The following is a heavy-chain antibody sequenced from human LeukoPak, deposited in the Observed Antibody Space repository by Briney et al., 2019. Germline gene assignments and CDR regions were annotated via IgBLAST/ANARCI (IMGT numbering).Heavy chain of an antibody. CDR1: GYTFTGYY. CDR3: ARVGSDYYDSSGKFDY. J-gene: IGHJ4*02. Sequence: GASVKVSCKASGYTFTGYYMHWVRQAPGQGLEWMGWINPNSGGTNYAQKFQGRVTMTRDTSISTAYTELSRLRSDDTAVYYCARVGSDYYDSSGKFDYWGQGTLVTVSS. V-gene: IGHV1-2*02. CDR2: INPNSGGT. D-gene: IGHD3-22*01.